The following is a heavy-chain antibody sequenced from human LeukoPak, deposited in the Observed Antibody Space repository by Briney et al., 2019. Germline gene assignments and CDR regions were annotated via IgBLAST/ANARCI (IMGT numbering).Heavy chain of an antibody. CDR1: GDSISSRNW. Sequence: SETLSLTCSVSGDSISSRNWWTWVRQTPEKGLEWIGEIFHTGSTNYNPSVEGRVTISIDKLRNHFSLMLTSVTAADTALYYCARGMWFDTLFSAFDVWGQGTMVSVSS. CDR2: IFHTGST. V-gene: IGHV4-4*02. D-gene: IGHD3-10*01. J-gene: IGHJ3*01. CDR3: ARGMWFDTLFSAFDV.